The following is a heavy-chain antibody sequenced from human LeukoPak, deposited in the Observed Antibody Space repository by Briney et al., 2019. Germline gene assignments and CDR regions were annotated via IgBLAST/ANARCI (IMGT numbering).Heavy chain of an antibody. CDR2: INPNSGDT. CDR3: ARDYCGGDCFPDY. V-gene: IGHV1-2*06. J-gene: IGHJ4*02. CDR1: GYTFTGYY. D-gene: IGHD2-21*02. Sequence: EASVKVSCKASGYTFTGYYVHWVRRAPGQGLEWMGRINPNSGDTNYAQKFQGRVTMTRDTSISTAYMELSRLRSDDTAVYYCARDYCGGDCFPDYWGQGTLVTVSS.